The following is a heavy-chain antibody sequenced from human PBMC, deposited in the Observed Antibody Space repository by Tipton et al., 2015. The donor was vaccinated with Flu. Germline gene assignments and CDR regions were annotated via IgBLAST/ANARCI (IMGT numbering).Heavy chain of an antibody. D-gene: IGHD3-22*01. CDR1: GGSISSGGYY. CDR2: IYYSGST. Sequence: TLSLTCTVSGGSISSGGYYWSWIRQHPGKGLEWIGYIYYSGSTNYNPSLKSRVTISVDTSKNQFSLKLSSVTAADTAVYYCARVYYDSSGYTDAFDIWGQGTMVTVSS. V-gene: IGHV4-61*08. CDR3: ARVYYDSSGYTDAFDI. J-gene: IGHJ3*02.